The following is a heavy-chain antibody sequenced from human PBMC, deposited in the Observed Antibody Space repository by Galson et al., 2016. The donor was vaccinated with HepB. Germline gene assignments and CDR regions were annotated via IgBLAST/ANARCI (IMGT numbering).Heavy chain of an antibody. CDR2: ISYTGLT. J-gene: IGHJ5*02. Sequence: TLSLTCSVSGGAINSASHWSWIRQRPGQGLEWIGYISYTGLTNYKSSLKSRITMSIDTAKNQFSLRLSAVTASDMAIYYCARGPPGYLDSGSFYSGWFDPWGRGTLVTVSS. V-gene: IGHV4-31*03. CDR1: GGAINSASH. CDR3: ARGPPGYLDSGSFYSGWFDP. D-gene: IGHD3-10*01.